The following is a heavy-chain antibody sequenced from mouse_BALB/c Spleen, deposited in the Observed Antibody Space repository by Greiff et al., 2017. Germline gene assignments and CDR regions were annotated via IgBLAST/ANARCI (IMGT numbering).Heavy chain of an antibody. J-gene: IGHJ2*01. CDR3: ARHRDYGSSVYFDY. Sequence: EVMLVESGGGLVKPGGSLKLSCAASGFAFSSYDMSWVRQTPEKRLEWVAYISSGGGSTYYPDTVKGRFTISRDNAKNTLYLQMSSLKSEDTAMYYCARHRDYGSSVYFDYWGQGTTLTVSS. D-gene: IGHD1-1*01. V-gene: IGHV5-12-1*01. CDR2: ISSGGGST. CDR1: GFAFSSYD.